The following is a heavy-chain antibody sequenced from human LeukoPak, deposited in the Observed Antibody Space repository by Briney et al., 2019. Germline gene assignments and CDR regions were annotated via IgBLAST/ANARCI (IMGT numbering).Heavy chain of an antibody. Sequence: GASVKVSCKASGYTFTSYDINWVRQATGQGLEWMGWMNPNSGNTGYAQKFQGRVTMTRNTSISTAYMELSSLRSEDTAVYYCARGRGYSSNWYDPFYYYYYGMDVWGQGTTVTVSS. J-gene: IGHJ6*02. CDR2: MNPNSGNT. D-gene: IGHD6-13*01. CDR1: GYTFTSYD. CDR3: ARGRGYSSNWYDPFYYYYYGMDV. V-gene: IGHV1-8*01.